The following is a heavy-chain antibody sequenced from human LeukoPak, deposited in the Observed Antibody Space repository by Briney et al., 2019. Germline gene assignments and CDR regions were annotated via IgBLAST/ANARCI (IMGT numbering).Heavy chain of an antibody. CDR2: ISGSGGST. J-gene: IGHJ4*02. Sequence: GGSLRLSCAASGFTFSSYAMSWVRQAPGKGLEWVSAISGSGGSTYYADSVKGRFTISRDNSKNTLYLQMNSLRAEDTAVYYCARARNNYDSSGYSALDYWGQGTLVTVSS. CDR1: GFTFSSYA. V-gene: IGHV3-23*01. D-gene: IGHD3-22*01. CDR3: ARARNNYDSSGYSALDY.